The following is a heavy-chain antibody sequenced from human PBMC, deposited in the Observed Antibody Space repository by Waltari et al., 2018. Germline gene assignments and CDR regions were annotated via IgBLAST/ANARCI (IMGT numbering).Heavy chain of an antibody. CDR2: IRHTGIT. CDR1: RGSLRNYF. D-gene: IGHD3-22*01. V-gene: IGHV4-59*08. J-gene: IGHJ4*02. Sequence: QKHLQESGPGLEQPSETLSRSCSVSRGSLRNYFWNWIRQPPGKGLEWIGYIRHTGITKCNPSLKSRLSMSVDTSRSQVSLTVTSVTAADTAVYYCARWDSSGRYFAVWGPGSPVTVSS. CDR3: ARWDSSGRYFAV.